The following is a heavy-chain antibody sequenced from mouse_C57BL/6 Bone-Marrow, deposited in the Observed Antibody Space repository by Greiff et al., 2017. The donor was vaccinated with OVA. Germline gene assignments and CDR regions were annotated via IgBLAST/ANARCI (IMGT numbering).Heavy chain of an antibody. J-gene: IGHJ1*03. CDR1: GFTFTDYY. CDR2: IRNKANGYTT. CDR3: ATGPYYSFWYFDV. Sequence: EVHLVESGGGLVQPGGSLSLSCAASGFTFTDYYMSWVRQPPGKALEWLGFIRNKANGYTTEYSASVKGRFTISRDNSQSILYLQMNALRAEDSATYYCATGPYYSFWYFDVWGTGTTVTVSS. D-gene: IGHD2-12*01. V-gene: IGHV7-3*01.